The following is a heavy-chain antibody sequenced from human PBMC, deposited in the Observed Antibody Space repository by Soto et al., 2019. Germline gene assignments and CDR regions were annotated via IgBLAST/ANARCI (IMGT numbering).Heavy chain of an antibody. V-gene: IGHV3-73*01. J-gene: IGHJ4*02. D-gene: IGHD4-17*01. CDR1: GFTFSGSA. Sequence: GGSLSLSCAASGFTFSGSAMHWVRQAYGKGLEWVGRIRSKANSYATAYAASVKGRFTISRDDSKNTAYLQMNSLKTEDTAVYYCTRHASWGYGDYLFDYWGQGTLVTVSS. CDR2: IRSKANSYAT. CDR3: TRHASWGYGDYLFDY.